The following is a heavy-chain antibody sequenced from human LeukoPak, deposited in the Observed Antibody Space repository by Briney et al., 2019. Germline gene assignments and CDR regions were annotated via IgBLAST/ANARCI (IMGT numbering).Heavy chain of an antibody. D-gene: IGHD6-13*01. V-gene: IGHV4-59*08. Sequence: PSETLSLTCTASGGSISSYYWSWIRQPPGKGLEWIGYIYYSGSTNYNPSLKSRVTISVDTSKNQFSLKLSSVTAADTAVYYCARHMSSSWGWYFDLWGRGTLVTVSS. CDR2: IYYSGST. CDR1: GGSISSYY. J-gene: IGHJ2*01. CDR3: ARHMSSSWGWYFDL.